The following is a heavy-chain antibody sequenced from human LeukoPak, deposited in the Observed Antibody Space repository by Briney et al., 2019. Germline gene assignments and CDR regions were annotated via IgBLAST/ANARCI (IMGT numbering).Heavy chain of an antibody. CDR2: IKQDGSEK. CDR1: GFTFSSYW. Sequence: GGSLRLSCAASGFTFSSYWMSWVRQAPGKGLEWVANIKQDGSEKYYADSVKGRFTISRDNAKNSLYLQMNSLRAEDTAVYYCARSGSTVAALLSPLYYMDVWGKGTTVTVS. CDR3: ARSGSTVAALLSPLYYMDV. J-gene: IGHJ6*03. V-gene: IGHV3-7*01. D-gene: IGHD2-2*01.